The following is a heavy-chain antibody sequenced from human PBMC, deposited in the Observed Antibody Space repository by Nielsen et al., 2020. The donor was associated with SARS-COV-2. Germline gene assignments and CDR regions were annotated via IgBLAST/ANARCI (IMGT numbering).Heavy chain of an antibody. Sequence: GGSLRLSCAASGFTFSNYGMHWVRQVAGKGLEWVAIVSRDGSDTFYVDSLGGRFTISRDNSKNTVYLQMNSLRAEDTAVYHCAKDVWSGAHQIGPDYWGQGTLVTVSS. V-gene: IGHV3-30*18. CDR3: AKDVWSGAHQIGPDY. D-gene: IGHD3-3*01. CDR2: VSRDGSDT. CDR1: GFTFSNYG. J-gene: IGHJ4*02.